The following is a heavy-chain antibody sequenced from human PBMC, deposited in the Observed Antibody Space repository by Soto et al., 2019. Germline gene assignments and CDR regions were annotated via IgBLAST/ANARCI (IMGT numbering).Heavy chain of an antibody. V-gene: IGHV4-61*01. CDR3: ARGSRYNSGVDY. D-gene: IGHD6-19*01. CDR1: GDSVSNNYY. CDR2: IYYSGIT. J-gene: IGHJ4*02. Sequence: SETLSLTCTVSGDSVSNNYYWSWIRQPPGRGLEWIGYIYYSGITIYSPSLQSRVTISLDTSKNQFSLKLRSVTAADTAVYFCARGSRYNSGVDYWGQGTLVTVSS.